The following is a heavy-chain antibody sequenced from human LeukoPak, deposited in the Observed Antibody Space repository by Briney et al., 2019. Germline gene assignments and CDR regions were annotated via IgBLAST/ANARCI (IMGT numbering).Heavy chain of an antibody. Sequence: ASVKVSCKASGYTFTNYGISWVRQAPGQGLEWMGWINPNSGGTNYAQKFQGRVTMTRDTSISTAYMELSRLRSDDTAVYYCARGGLLSSDYWGQGTLVTVSS. D-gene: IGHD3-10*01. J-gene: IGHJ4*02. CDR3: ARGGLLSSDY. V-gene: IGHV1-2*02. CDR1: GYTFTNYG. CDR2: INPNSGGT.